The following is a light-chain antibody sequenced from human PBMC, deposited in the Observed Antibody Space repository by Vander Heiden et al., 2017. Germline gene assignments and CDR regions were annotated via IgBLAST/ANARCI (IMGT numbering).Light chain of an antibody. CDR1: GCYNWAGCY. V-gene: IGLV1-40*01. CDR3: QSYDHSLSGVV. J-gene: IGLJ2*01. CDR2: GNR. Sequence: QSVPTQPPSASGAPGNTVTSSCTGRGCYNWAGCYLHWYDTPPGTAPKLFISGNRNRPSGVPDRFSGSKSGTSASLAITGLQAEDEATYYCQSYDHSLSGVVFGGGTMLTVL.